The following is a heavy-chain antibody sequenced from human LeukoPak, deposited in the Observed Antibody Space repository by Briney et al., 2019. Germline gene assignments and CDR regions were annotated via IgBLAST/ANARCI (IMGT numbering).Heavy chain of an antibody. J-gene: IGHJ3*02. CDR1: GYTFTSYY. CDR3: ARADYGDTIPRNAFDI. CDR2: INPSGGST. Sequence: GASVKVSCKASGYTFTSYYMHWERQAPGQGLEWMGIINPSGGSTSYAQKFQGRVTMTRDTSTSTVYMELSSLRSEDTAVYYCARADYGDTIPRNAFDIWGQGTMVTVSS. V-gene: IGHV1-46*01. D-gene: IGHD4-17*01.